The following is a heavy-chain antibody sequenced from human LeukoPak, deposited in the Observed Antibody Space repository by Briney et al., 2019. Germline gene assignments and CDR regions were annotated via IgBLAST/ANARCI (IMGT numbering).Heavy chain of an antibody. V-gene: IGHV4-61*01. CDR1: GXSVSSGSYY. Sequence: KASETLSLTWTVSGXSVSSGSYYWNWIRQPPGKGLEWIGYIYYSGSTNYNPSLKSRVTMSVDTSKNQFSLKLRSVTAADTAVYYCAGAVSGWYGDPWGQGTLVTVSS. D-gene: IGHD6-19*01. CDR2: IYYSGST. CDR3: AGAVSGWYGDP. J-gene: IGHJ5*02.